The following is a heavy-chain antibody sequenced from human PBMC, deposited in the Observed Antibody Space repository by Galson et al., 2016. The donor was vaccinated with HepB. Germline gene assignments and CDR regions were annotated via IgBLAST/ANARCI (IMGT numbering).Heavy chain of an antibody. CDR2: FDPEDGET. V-gene: IGHV1-24*01. CDR3: ATYLRFSSSWDFDY. D-gene: IGHD6-13*01. J-gene: IGHJ4*02. CDR1: GYTLTELS. Sequence: SVKVSCKVSGYTLTELSMHWVRQALGNGLEWMGGFDPEDGETIYAQNFQGRVTMTEETSTDTAYMELNSLRSEDTAVYYCATYLRFSSSWDFDYWGQGTLVTVSS.